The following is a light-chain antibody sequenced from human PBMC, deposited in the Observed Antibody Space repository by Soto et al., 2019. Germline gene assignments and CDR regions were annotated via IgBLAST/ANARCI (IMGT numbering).Light chain of an antibody. CDR1: SSDVGSYNL. CDR3: CSYAGSSYV. Sequence: TRAEATSGWAGEGSAISGSGTSSDVGSYNLVSWYQQHPGKAPKLMIYEVSKRPSGVSNRFSGSKSGNTASLTISGLQAEDEADYYCCSYAGSSYVFGTGTKVTVL. V-gene: IGLV2-23*02. J-gene: IGLJ1*01. CDR2: EVS.